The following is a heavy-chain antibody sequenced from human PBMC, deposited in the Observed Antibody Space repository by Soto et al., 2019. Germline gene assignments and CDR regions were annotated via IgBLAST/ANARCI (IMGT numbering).Heavy chain of an antibody. Sequence: ASVKVSCKASGYTFTSYYMHWVRQAPGQGLEWMGIINPSGGSTSYAQKFQGRVTMTRDTSTSTVYMELSSLRAEDTAVYYCARNVLMGTGWYVGHYWGQGTLVTVSS. D-gene: IGHD6-19*01. CDR3: ARNVLMGTGWYVGHY. CDR1: GYTFTSYY. J-gene: IGHJ4*02. CDR2: INPSGGST. V-gene: IGHV1-46*01.